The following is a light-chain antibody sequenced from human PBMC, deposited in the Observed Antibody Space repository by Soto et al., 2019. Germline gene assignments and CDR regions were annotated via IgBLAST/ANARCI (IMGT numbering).Light chain of an antibody. V-gene: IGLV2-14*01. CDR2: EVN. Sequence: QSALTQPTSVSGSPGQSIAISCTGTSSDVGGYNYVSWYQQHPGKVPKLLIYEVNNRPSGVSDRFSASKSGNTASLTISGLQPEDEADYYCTSYTNSGSDVVFGGGTKLTVL. CDR3: TSYTNSGSDVV. CDR1: SSDVGGYNY. J-gene: IGLJ2*01.